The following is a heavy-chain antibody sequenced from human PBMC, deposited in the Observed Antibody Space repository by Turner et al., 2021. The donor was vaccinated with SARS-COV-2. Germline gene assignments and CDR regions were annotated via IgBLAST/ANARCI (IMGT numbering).Heavy chain of an antibody. D-gene: IGHD3-10*01. CDR1: GFTLSSYV. CDR3: ARDSGDFDY. CDR2: ISYDVSNK. Sequence: QVQLVESGGGVVQPGRSLSLSCAASGFTLSSYVMHWVRSAPGKGLEWVAVISYDVSNKDYADSVKGRFTISRDNSKNTLYLQMNSLRAEDTAVYYCARDSGDFDYWCQGTLVTVSS. V-gene: IGHV3-30-3*01. J-gene: IGHJ4*02.